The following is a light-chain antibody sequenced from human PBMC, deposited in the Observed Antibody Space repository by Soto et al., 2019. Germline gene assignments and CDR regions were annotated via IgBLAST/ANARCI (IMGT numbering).Light chain of an antibody. CDR3: QQANSFPIT. J-gene: IGKJ5*01. Sequence: DVVLTQPPDSLAVSPGERATLSCKSSQTLLYPSSNKNYLAWYQQKPGQPPKLLFYWASTRESGVPDRFSGSGSATDFTLTISSLQPEDFATYYCQQANSFPITFDQGTRLAI. CDR1: QTLLYPSSNKNY. V-gene: IGKV4-1*01. CDR2: WAS.